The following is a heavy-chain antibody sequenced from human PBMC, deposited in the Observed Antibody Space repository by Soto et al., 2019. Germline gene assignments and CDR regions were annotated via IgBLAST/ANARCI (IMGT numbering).Heavy chain of an antibody. D-gene: IGHD2-8*01. CDR2: MNPNSGTT. CDR3: VRYGVAAAY. Sequence: VSDQVSCKDSGYTFTTHNNNWVRQAKGQGLEWRGWMNPNSGTTGYAQKFQDRITLTRDTSKTTAYMELSSLEFDDKDVYFCVRYGVAAAYWGQGTQVTVSS. V-gene: IGHV1-8*02. J-gene: IGHJ4*01. CDR1: GYTFTTHN.